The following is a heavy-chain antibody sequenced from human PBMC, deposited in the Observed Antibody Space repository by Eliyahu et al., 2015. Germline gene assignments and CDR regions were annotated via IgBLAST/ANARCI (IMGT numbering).Heavy chain of an antibody. Sequence: QVQLVQSGAEVKKPGASVKVXCXASGXXFTGYYMXWVRQAPGQGLEWMGWINPNSGGTNYAQKFQGRVTMTRDTSISTAYMELSRLRSDDTAVYYCASIFGVVTSPKHFDYWGQGTLVTVSS. CDR3: ASIFGVVTSPKHFDY. CDR2: INPNSGGT. CDR1: GXXFTGYY. J-gene: IGHJ4*02. V-gene: IGHV1-2*02. D-gene: IGHD3-3*01.